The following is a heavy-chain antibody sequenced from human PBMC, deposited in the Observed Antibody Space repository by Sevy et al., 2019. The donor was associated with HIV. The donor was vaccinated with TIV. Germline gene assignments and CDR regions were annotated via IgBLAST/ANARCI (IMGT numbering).Heavy chain of an antibody. J-gene: IGHJ4*02. CDR3: AGENAWGRGYS. CDR2: IYYNGHI. D-gene: IGHD1-1*01. Sequence: SETLSLTCTVSGGSITSLYWNWIRQPPGEGLECIANIYYNGHINYNPSLKSRVTLSLVTSKNQSALRLSTVTAADTAMYYCAGENAWGRGYSWGQGTLVTVSS. V-gene: IGHV4-59*08. CDR1: GGSITSLY.